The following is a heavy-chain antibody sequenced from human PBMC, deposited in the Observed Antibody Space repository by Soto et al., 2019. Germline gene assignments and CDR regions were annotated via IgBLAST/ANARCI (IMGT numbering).Heavy chain of an antibody. J-gene: IGHJ3*02. CDR1: GYTFTSYD. Sequence: ASVKVSCKASGYTFTSYDINWVRQATGQGLEWMGWMNPNSGNTGYAQKFQGRVTMTRNTSISTAYMELSSLRSEDTAVYYCASPYYDNLSDNEIDAFDIWGQGTMDTVSS. D-gene: IGHD3-9*01. CDR3: ASPYYDNLSDNEIDAFDI. CDR2: MNPNSGNT. V-gene: IGHV1-8*01.